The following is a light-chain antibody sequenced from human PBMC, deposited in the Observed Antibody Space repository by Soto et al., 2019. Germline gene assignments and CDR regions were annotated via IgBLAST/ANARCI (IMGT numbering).Light chain of an antibody. J-gene: IGKJ5*01. V-gene: IGKV3-15*01. Sequence: EIVMTRSPGTLSLSPGETATLSCRASQSVDSQYLARYQRKLGQAPRLLVYGIAPRATDIAARLSGGASGTEFTHTISSLQWEEFGIYYGQQHGKWTINFGQGTRLDIK. CDR1: QSVDSQY. CDR2: GIA. CDR3: QQHGKWTIN.